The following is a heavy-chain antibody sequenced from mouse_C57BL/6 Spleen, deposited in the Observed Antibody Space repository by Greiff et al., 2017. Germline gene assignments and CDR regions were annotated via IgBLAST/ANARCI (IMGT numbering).Heavy chain of an antibody. CDR3: ARDLTGMNFDG. V-gene: IGHV1-64*01. Sequence: QVQLQQPGAELVKPGASVKLSCKASGYTFTSYWMHWVKQRPGQGLEWIGMIHPNSGSTNYNEKFKSKATLTVDKSSSTAYMQLSSLTSEDSAVYYCARDLTGMNFDGWGQGTTLTVSS. CDR2: IHPNSGST. D-gene: IGHD4-1*01. CDR1: GYTFTSYW. J-gene: IGHJ2*01.